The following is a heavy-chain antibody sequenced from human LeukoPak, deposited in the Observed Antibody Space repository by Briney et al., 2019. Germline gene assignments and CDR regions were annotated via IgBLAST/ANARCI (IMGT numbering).Heavy chain of an antibody. CDR2: ISAYNGNT. V-gene: IGHV1-18*01. J-gene: IGHJ4*02. CDR3: ARDRGRWELLSLGY. Sequence: ASVTVSRKASGYTFTSYGISWVRQAPGQGLEWMGWISAYNGNTNYAQKLQGRVTMTTDTSTSTAYMELRSLRSDDTAVYYCARDRGRWELLSLGYWGQGTLVTVSS. CDR1: GYTFTSYG. D-gene: IGHD1-26*01.